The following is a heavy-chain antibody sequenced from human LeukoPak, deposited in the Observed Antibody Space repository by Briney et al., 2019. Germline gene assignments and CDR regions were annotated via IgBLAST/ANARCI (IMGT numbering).Heavy chain of an antibody. D-gene: IGHD1-1*01. Sequence: SETLSLTCTVSGGSMKSYYWNWIRQPPGKGLEWIGYIYYSGSTNYNPSLKSRVTISVDTSKNQFSLKLSSVTAADTAVYYCARLTTYFDYWGQGTLVTVSS. CDR3: ARLTTYFDY. CDR1: GGSMKSYY. CDR2: IYYSGST. J-gene: IGHJ4*02. V-gene: IGHV4-59*08.